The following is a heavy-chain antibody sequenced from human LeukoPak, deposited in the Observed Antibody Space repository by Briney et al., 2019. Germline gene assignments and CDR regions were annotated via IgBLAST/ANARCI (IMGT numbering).Heavy chain of an antibody. J-gene: IGHJ4*02. CDR3: ARSTSLDIAAAGTKSDY. V-gene: IGHV4-34*01. Sequence: SETLSLTCAVYGGSFSGYYWSWIRQPPGKGLEWIGEINHSGSTNYNPSLKSRVTISVDTSKNQFSLKLSSVTAADTAVYYCARSTSLDIAAAGTKSDYWGQGTLSPSPQ. CDR2: INHSGST. D-gene: IGHD6-13*01. CDR1: GGSFSGYY.